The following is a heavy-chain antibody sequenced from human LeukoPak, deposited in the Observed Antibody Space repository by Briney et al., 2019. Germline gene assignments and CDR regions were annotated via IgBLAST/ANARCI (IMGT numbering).Heavy chain of an antibody. CDR1: GFTVSNNY. CDR2: MYSSGNT. CDR3: ARTLSDAFDI. Sequence: SGGSLRLSCAASGFTVSNNYMNWVRQAPGKGLEWVSVMYSSGNTYYADSVEGRFTISRDNSKNTLYLQMNSLRAEETAVYYCARTLSDAFDIWGQGTMVTVS. J-gene: IGHJ3*02. D-gene: IGHD3-16*02. V-gene: IGHV3-53*01.